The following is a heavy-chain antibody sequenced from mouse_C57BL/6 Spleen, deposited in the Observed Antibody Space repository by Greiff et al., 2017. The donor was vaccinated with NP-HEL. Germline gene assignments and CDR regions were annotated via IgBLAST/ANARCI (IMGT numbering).Heavy chain of an antibody. J-gene: IGHJ1*03. Sequence: QVQLQQSGAELVKPGASVKLSCKASGYTFASYWMHWVKQRPGQGLEWIGMIHPNSGSTNYNEKFKSKATLTVDKSSSTAYMQLSSLTSEDSAVYYCAGLRPSYWYFDVWGTGTTVTVSS. CDR3: AGLRPSYWYFDV. CDR2: IHPNSGST. CDR1: GYTFASYW. D-gene: IGHD2-2*01. V-gene: IGHV1-64*01.